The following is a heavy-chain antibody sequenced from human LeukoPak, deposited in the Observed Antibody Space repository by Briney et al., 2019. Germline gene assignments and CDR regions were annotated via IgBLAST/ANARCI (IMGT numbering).Heavy chain of an antibody. CDR2: INPNSGNT. Sequence: ASVKVSCKASGYTFTSYDINWVRQATGQGLEWMGWINPNSGNTGYAQKFQGRVTMTKNTSISTAYMELSSLRSEDTAVYYCARGGQHPGNNNARYYYYYYMDVWGKGTTVTISS. D-gene: IGHD1-14*01. CDR1: GYTFTSYD. V-gene: IGHV1-8*01. CDR3: ARGGQHPGNNNARYYYYYYMDV. J-gene: IGHJ6*03.